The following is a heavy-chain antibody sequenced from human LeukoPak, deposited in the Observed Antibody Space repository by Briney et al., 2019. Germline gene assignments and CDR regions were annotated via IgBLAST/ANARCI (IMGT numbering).Heavy chain of an antibody. J-gene: IGHJ3*02. Sequence: GGSLRLSCVASGFTFSNYWMHWVRQAPGKGLEWVSRINSDGSDTTYADYADSVRGRFTISRDNAKNTVYLQMNSLRVEDTAVYYCVREGEDYSANDAFDIWGQGTTVTVFS. V-gene: IGHV3-74*01. CDR1: GFTFSNYW. D-gene: IGHD2-21*01. CDR2: INSDGSDT. CDR3: VREGEDYSANDAFDI.